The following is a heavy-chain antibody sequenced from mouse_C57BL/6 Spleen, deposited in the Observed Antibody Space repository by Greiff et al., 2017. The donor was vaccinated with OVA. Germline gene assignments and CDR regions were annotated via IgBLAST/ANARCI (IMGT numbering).Heavy chain of an antibody. J-gene: IGHJ1*03. CDR1: GYTFTSYW. D-gene: IGHD1-1*01. CDR3: ASLYYGSSPYWYFDV. V-gene: IGHV1-64*01. Sequence: VQLQQPGAELVKPGASVKLSCKASGYTFTSYWMHWVKQRPGQGLEWIGMIHPNSGSTNYNEKFKSKATLTVDKSSSTAYMQLSSLTSEDSAVYYCASLYYGSSPYWYFDVWGTGTTVTVSS. CDR2: IHPNSGST.